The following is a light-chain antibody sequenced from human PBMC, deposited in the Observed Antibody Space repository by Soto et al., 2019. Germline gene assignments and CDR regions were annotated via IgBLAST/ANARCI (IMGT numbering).Light chain of an antibody. CDR2: GAF. Sequence: EIVLTQSPGTLSLSPGERATLPCRASQSLSSSSYLAWYQQKPGQAPRLLNYGAFSRATGIPDRFSGSGSATDFTLTISRLEPEDFAVYYCRQYGSSPSYTFGQGTKLEIK. J-gene: IGKJ2*01. CDR3: RQYGSSPSYT. V-gene: IGKV3-20*01. CDR1: QSLSSSSY.